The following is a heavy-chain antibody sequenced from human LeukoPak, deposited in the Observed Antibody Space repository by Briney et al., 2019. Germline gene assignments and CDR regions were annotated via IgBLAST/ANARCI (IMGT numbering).Heavy chain of an antibody. Sequence: GGSLRLSCAASGFLISNDVMTWVRQAPGKGLEWVSAIGADGHSTDYANSVKGRFTISRDNSKNTLYLQMNSLSAEETALYYCARRVGGTPDYWGRGTLVTVSS. CDR3: ARRVGGTPDY. CDR2: IGADGHST. CDR1: GFLISNDV. D-gene: IGHD1-26*01. J-gene: IGHJ4*02. V-gene: IGHV3-23*01.